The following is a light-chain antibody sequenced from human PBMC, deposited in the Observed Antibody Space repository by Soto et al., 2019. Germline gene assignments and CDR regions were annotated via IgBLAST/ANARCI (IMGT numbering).Light chain of an antibody. CDR1: QSVSSN. CDR3: QQYNNWPLMYT. CDR2: GSS. J-gene: IGKJ2*01. V-gene: IGKV3-15*01. Sequence: EIVMTQSPATLSVSPGERATLSCRASQSVSSNLAWYQQKPGQAPRLLIYGSSTRATGIRARFSGSGFETEFTLTISSLQSEDFAVYYCQQYNNWPLMYTFGQGTKLEIK.